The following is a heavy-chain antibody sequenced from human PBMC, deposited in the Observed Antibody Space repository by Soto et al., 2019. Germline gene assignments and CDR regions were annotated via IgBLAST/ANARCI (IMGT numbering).Heavy chain of an antibody. CDR1: GGSFSGYY. CDR2: INHSGNT. J-gene: IGHJ6*02. V-gene: IGHV4-34*01. D-gene: IGHD4-17*01. Sequence: QVQLQQWGAGLLKPSETLSLTCAVYGGSFSGYYWSWIRQPPGKGLEWIGEINHSGNTNYNPSLNGRVTIAVATSKNQFSLKLSSVTAADTAVYYCARPVLPTVTRYYYGMDVWGQGTTVTVSS. CDR3: ARPVLPTVTRYYYGMDV.